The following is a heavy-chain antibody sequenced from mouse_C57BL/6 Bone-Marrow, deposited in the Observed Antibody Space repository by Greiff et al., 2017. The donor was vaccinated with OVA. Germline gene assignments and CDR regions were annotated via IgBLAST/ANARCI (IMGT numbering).Heavy chain of an antibody. Sequence: EVKLVESGTVLARPGASVKMSCKTSGYTFTSYWMHWVKQRPGQGLEWIGAIYPGNSDTSYNQKFKGKAKLTAVTSASTAYMELSSLTNEDSAVYYCTRSIYYDYDPFAYWGQGTLVTVSA. D-gene: IGHD2-4*01. CDR1: GYTFTSYW. CDR2: IYPGNSDT. CDR3: TRSIYYDYDPFAY. J-gene: IGHJ3*01. V-gene: IGHV1-5*01.